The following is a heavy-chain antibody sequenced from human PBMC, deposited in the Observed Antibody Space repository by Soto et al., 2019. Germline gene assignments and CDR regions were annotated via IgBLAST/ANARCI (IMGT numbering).Heavy chain of an antibody. CDR3: ATPRNGDDYFGLDV. J-gene: IGHJ6*02. CDR2: IWSDGSNE. D-gene: IGHD2-8*01. CDR1: GFTFRGYG. Sequence: QVQLVESGGGVVQPGRSLRLSCGASGFTFRGYGMHWVRQAPGKGLEWVAVIWSDGSNEEYAESVKGRFTISRDNSKDTLYLQMNSLRSEDTGVYFCATPRNGDDYFGLDVWGQGTTVIVSS. V-gene: IGHV3-33*08.